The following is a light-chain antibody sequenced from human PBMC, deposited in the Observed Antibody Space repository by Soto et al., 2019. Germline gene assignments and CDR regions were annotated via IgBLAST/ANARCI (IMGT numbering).Light chain of an antibody. CDR3: QQYDNLLST. Sequence: DIQMTLSPSSLSASVGDRVTITCQASQDISNYLNWYQQKPGKAPKLLIYDASNLETGVPSRFSGSGSGTDFTFTISSLQPEDIATYYCQQYDNLLSTFGQGTRLEIK. CDR2: DAS. V-gene: IGKV1-33*01. J-gene: IGKJ5*01. CDR1: QDISNY.